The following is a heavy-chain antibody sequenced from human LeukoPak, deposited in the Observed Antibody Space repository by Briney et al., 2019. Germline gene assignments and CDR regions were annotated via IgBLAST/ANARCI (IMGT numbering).Heavy chain of an antibody. CDR1: GFTFSSYW. D-gene: IGHD1-26*01. CDR2: IKQDGSEK. V-gene: IGHV3-7*01. CDR3: ANSGSYWEFDY. J-gene: IGHJ4*02. Sequence: GGSLRLSCAASGFTFSSYWMSWVRQAPGKGLEWVANIKQDGSEKYYVDSVKGRFTISRDNAKNSLYLQMNSLRAEDTAVYYCANSGSYWEFDYWGQGTLVTVSS.